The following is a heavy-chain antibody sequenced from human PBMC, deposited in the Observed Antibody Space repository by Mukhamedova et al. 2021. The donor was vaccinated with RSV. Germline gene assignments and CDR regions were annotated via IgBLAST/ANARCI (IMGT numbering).Heavy chain of an antibody. CDR3: ARNGLGGVVDY. D-gene: IGHD3-16*01. Sequence: IRQPPGQGLEWIGSIYYSGSTYYNPSLKSRVTISVDTSKNQFSLKLSSVTAADTAVYYCARNGLGGVVDYWGQGSLVTVSS. J-gene: IGHJ4*02. CDR2: IYYSGST. V-gene: IGHV4-39*01.